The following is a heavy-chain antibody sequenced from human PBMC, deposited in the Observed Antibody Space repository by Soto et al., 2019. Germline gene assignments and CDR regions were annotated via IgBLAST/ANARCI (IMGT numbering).Heavy chain of an antibody. CDR2: IKQDGSEK. Sequence: PGGSLRLSCAASGFTFSSYWMRCVRQAPGKGLEWLANIKQDGSEKYYVDSVKGRFTISRDNAKNSLYLQMNSLRAEDTAVYYCARDDWFGKPYYYNGMDVGGQGTTVTVSS. J-gene: IGHJ6*02. CDR1: GFTFSSYW. CDR3: ARDDWFGKPYYYNGMDV. V-gene: IGHV3-7*01. D-gene: IGHD3-10*01.